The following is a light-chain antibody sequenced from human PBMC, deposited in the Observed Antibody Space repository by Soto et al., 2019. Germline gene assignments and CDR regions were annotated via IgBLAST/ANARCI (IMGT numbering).Light chain of an antibody. Sequence: QSVLTQPPPASGSPGQSVTISCTGTSRDGGGYDYVSWYQQHPGKAPKLMSFEVTKRPSGVPNRFSGSKSGHTASLTVSGLQAEDEADYSCTSYAGSNTPYVFGTGTKVTVL. CDR1: SRDGGGYDY. CDR3: TSYAGSNTPYV. V-gene: IGLV2-8*01. CDR2: EVT. J-gene: IGLJ1*01.